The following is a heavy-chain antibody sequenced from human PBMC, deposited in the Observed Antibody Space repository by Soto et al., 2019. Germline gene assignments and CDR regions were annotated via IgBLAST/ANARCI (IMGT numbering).Heavy chain of an antibody. V-gene: IGHV1-69*02. D-gene: IGHD2-2*01. CDR1: GGTFSSYT. Sequence: QVQLVQSGAEVKKPGSSVKVSCKASGGTFSSYTISWVRQAPGQGLEWMGRIIPILGIANYAQKFQGRVTINADKSTSTAYMELSSLRSEDTAVYYCASSPEDIVVVPAADNWFDPWGQGTLVTVSS. J-gene: IGHJ5*02. CDR3: ASSPEDIVVVPAADNWFDP. CDR2: IIPILGIA.